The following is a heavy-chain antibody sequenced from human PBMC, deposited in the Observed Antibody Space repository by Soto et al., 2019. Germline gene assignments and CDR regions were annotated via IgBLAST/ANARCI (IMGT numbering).Heavy chain of an antibody. CDR2: IKQDGSDK. V-gene: IGHV3-7*01. Sequence: GGSLRVSCAASGFMFSNYWMSWVRQAPWKGLEWVAIIKQDGSDKYYVDSVKGRFTISRDNAKNSLYLQMNSLRIEDAAVYYCARNRDYAFDYWGRGTLVTVST. CDR3: ARNRDYAFDY. CDR1: GFMFSNYW. D-gene: IGHD4-17*01. J-gene: IGHJ4*02.